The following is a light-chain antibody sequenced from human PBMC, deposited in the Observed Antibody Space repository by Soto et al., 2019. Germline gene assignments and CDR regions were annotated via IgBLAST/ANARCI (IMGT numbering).Light chain of an antibody. CDR3: QHRSIWPVS. Sequence: EIVLTQSPGTLSLSPGERATLSCRASQSVSSSYLAWYQQKPGQAPRLLIYGASSRATGIPDRFSGSGSATDFTLTISSLEPEDFAVYYCQHRSIWPVSFGQGTRLEIK. CDR1: QSVSSSY. J-gene: IGKJ5*01. V-gene: IGKV3D-20*02. CDR2: GAS.